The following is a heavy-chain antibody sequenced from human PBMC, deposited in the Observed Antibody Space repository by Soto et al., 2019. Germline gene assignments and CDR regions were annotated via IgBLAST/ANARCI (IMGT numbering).Heavy chain of an antibody. J-gene: IGHJ6*02. D-gene: IGHD6-13*01. CDR3: AGMVPSSRYYGMDV. Sequence: PGVSLSLSCAASGFTFSSYGMHWVRQAPGKGLVWVSRINSDGSSTSYADSVKGRFTISRDNAKNTLYLQMNSLRAEDTAVYYCAGMVPSSRYYGMDVWGQGTTVTVFS. CDR2: INSDGSST. V-gene: IGHV3-74*01. CDR1: GFTFSSYG.